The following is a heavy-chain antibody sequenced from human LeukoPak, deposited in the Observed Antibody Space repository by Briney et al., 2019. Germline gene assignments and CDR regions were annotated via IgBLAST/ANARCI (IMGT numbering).Heavy chain of an antibody. Sequence: GGSLRLSCVASGFTVSSNSMNWVRQAPGKGLEWVSILFSGGSALYADSVKGRFTISRDNSKNTLYLQMNSLRAEDTAVYYCARAQTIFWEFDGFDIWGRGTKVTVSS. CDR2: LFSGGSA. CDR1: GFTVSSNS. D-gene: IGHD3-9*01. J-gene: IGHJ3*02. V-gene: IGHV3-53*01. CDR3: ARAQTIFWEFDGFDI.